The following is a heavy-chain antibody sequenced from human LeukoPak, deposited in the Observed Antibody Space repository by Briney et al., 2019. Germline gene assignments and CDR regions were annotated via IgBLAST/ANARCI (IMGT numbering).Heavy chain of an antibody. J-gene: IGHJ4*02. CDR2: IYTSRIP. V-gene: IGHV4-4*07. CDR1: GGSISSSY. CDR3: ASSSSGWYEDY. Sequence: SETLSLTCTVSGGSISSSYWNWIRQPAGKGLEWIGRIYTSRIPNYNPSLRSRVTISVDKSKNQFSLKLSPVTAADTAVYYCASSSSGWYEDYWGQGTLVTVSS. D-gene: IGHD6-19*01.